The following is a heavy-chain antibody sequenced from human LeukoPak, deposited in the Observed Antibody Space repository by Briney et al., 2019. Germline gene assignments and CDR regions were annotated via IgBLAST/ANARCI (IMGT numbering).Heavy chain of an antibody. CDR2: IYSGGST. CDR1: GFTVSRNY. J-gene: IGHJ4*02. CDR3: ARGRNGYYFDY. Sequence: PGGSLRLSCAASGFTVSRNYMSWVRRAPGKGLEWVSVIYSGGSTYYADSVKARFTISRDTSKNTLYLQMNSLRAEDTAVYYCARGRNGYYFDYWGQGTLVTVSS. V-gene: IGHV3-66*01. D-gene: IGHD2-8*01.